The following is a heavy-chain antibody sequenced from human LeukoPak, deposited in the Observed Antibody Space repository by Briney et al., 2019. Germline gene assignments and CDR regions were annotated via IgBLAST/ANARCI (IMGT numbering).Heavy chain of an antibody. V-gene: IGHV4-34*01. CDR1: GGSFSGHY. Sequence: PSETLSLTCAVYGGSFSGHYWSWIRQPPGKGLEWIGEINHSGSTNYNPSLKSRVTISVDTSKNQFSLKLSSVTAADTAVYYCARLEPYYDILTGYSYQNYYFDYWGQGTLVTVSS. J-gene: IGHJ4*02. D-gene: IGHD3-9*01. CDR2: INHSGST. CDR3: ARLEPYYDILTGYSYQNYYFDY.